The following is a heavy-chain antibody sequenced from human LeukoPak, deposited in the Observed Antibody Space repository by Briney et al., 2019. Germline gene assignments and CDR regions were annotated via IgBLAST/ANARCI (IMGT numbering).Heavy chain of an antibody. CDR1: GYTFTSYA. V-gene: IGHV1-3*01. Sequence: ASVKVSCKASGYTFTSYAMHWVRQAPGQRLEWMGWINAGNGNTKYSQKFQGRVTITRDTSASTAYMELSSLRSEDTAVCYCARDYYYGSGSYSRRLDYWGQGTLVTVSS. J-gene: IGHJ4*02. CDR3: ARDYYYGSGSYSRRLDY. CDR2: INAGNGNT. D-gene: IGHD3-10*01.